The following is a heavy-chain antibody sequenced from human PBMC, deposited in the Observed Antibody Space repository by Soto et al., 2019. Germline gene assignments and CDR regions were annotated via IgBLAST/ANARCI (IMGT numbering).Heavy chain of an antibody. J-gene: IGHJ4*02. CDR3: ARASGYDFLEWFRPFDY. V-gene: IGHV3-7*01. CDR1: GFTFSSYW. D-gene: IGHD3-3*01. Sequence: GGSLRLSCAASGFTFSSYWMSWVRQAPGKGLEWVANIKQDGSEKYYVDSVKGRFTISRDNAKNSLYLQMNSLRAEDTAVYYCARASGYDFLEWFRPFDYWGQGTLVTVSS. CDR2: IKQDGSEK.